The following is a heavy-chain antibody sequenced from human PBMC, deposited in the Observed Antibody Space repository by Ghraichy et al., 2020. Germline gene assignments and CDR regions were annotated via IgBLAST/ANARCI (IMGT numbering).Heavy chain of an antibody. J-gene: IGHJ6*02. Sequence: GSLRLSCAASGFTVSSNYMSWVRQAPGKGLEWVSVIYNDGRTYYADPVKGRFTISRDNSKNTLYLQMNSLRAEDTAMYYCARSQHSSSPNYYGMDVWGQGTTVTVSS. D-gene: IGHD2-15*01. V-gene: IGHV3-53*01. CDR3: ARSQHSSSPNYYGMDV. CDR1: GFTVSSNY. CDR2: IYNDGRT.